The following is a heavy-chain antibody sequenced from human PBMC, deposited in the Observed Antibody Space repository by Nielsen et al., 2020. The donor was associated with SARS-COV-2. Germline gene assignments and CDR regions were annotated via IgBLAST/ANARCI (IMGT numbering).Heavy chain of an antibody. CDR1: GYSFTTYW. V-gene: IGHV5-51*01. Sequence: KVSCKGSGYSFTTYWIAWVRQMPGKGLEWMGIIYPGDSDTRYSPSFQGQVTISADKSISTTYLQWSSLKASDTAMYYCARPTYHDSSGPFDYWGQGTLVTVST. CDR2: IYPGDSDT. CDR3: ARPTYHDSSGPFDY. D-gene: IGHD3-22*01. J-gene: IGHJ4*02.